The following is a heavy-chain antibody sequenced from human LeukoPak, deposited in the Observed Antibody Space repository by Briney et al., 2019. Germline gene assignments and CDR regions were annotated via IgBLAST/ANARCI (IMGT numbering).Heavy chain of an antibody. CDR1: GYTFTGYY. CDR3: ARVHKRGYSYGLDFDY. Sequence: ASVKVSCKASGYTFTGYYMHWVRQAPGQGLEWMGRINPSGGSTSYAQKFQGRVTMTRDTSTSTVYMELSSLRSEDTAVYYCARVHKRGYSYGLDFDYWGQGTLVTVSS. D-gene: IGHD5-18*01. CDR2: INPSGGST. J-gene: IGHJ4*02. V-gene: IGHV1-46*01.